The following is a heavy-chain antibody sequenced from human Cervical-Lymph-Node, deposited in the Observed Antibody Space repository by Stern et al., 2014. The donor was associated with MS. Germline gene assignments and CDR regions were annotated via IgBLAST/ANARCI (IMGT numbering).Heavy chain of an antibody. CDR3: AKDLGGNAFDY. Sequence: VQLVASGGGLVQPGTSLRLSCAASGFSFSEYGIHWVRQAPGKALEWVSVISYDGTHKYYADAVKGRVTISRDNSKNTLSLQINRLRSDDTAVYYCAKDLGGNAFDYWGQGTLVTVSS. D-gene: IGHD4-23*01. V-gene: IGHV3-30*18. J-gene: IGHJ4*02. CDR2: ISYDGTHK. CDR1: GFSFSEYG.